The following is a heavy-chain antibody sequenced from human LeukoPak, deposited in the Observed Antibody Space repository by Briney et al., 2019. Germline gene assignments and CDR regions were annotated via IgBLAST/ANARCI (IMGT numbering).Heavy chain of an antibody. D-gene: IGHD2-8*01. CDR3: VKDRGSMARQFDY. CDR2: ISSNGGNA. V-gene: IGHV3-64D*06. J-gene: IGHJ4*02. Sequence: PGGSLRLSCSASGFTFSSYAMYWVRQAPGTGLEYVSAISSNGGNAVYADSVKGRFTISRDNSKNTLYLQMSSLRAEDTAVYYCVKDRGSMARQFDYWGQGTLVTVSS. CDR1: GFTFSSYA.